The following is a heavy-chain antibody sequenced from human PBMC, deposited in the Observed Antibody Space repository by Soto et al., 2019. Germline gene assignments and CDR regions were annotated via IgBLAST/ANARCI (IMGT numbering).Heavy chain of an antibody. CDR1: GFTFSNAW. Sequence: EVQLVESGGGLVKPGGSLRLSCAASGFTFSNAWMSWVRQAPGKGLEWVGRIKSKTDGGTTDYAAPVKGRFTISRDDSKNTLYLQMNSLKTEDTAVYYCTAAMVRGVTYFGYWGQGALVIVSS. D-gene: IGHD3-10*01. CDR3: TAAMVRGVTYFGY. J-gene: IGHJ4*02. CDR2: IKSKTDGGTT. V-gene: IGHV3-15*01.